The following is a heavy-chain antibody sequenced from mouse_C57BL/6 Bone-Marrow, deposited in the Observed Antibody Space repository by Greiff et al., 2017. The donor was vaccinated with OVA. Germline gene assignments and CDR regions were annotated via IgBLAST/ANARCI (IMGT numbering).Heavy chain of an antibody. Sequence: VQLQQPGTELVKPGASVKLSCKASGYTFTSYWMHWVKQRPGQGLEWIGNINPSNGGTNYNEKFKSKATLTVDKSSSTAYMQLSSLTSEDSAVYYCAGDGSSLWWYFDVWGTGTTVTVSS. CDR1: GYTFTSYW. CDR2: INPSNGGT. J-gene: IGHJ1*03. CDR3: AGDGSSLWWYFDV. D-gene: IGHD1-1*01. V-gene: IGHV1-53*01.